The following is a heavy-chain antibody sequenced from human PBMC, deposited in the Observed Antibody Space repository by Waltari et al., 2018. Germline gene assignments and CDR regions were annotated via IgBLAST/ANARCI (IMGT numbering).Heavy chain of an antibody. CDR1: GFTLNTFV. CDR2: LPYHGHNR. Sequence: QVQLVESGGGVVQPGGSLRRSCVASGFTLNTFVIHWVRKAPGKGLEWVAYLPYHGHNRYYADSVKGRFTISRDNSMTTVFLQMNSLRAEDTAIYYCAKDLAFYYDRSRLYEYYFDYWGQGTLVTVSS. J-gene: IGHJ4*02. D-gene: IGHD3-22*01. V-gene: IGHV3-30*02. CDR3: AKDLAFYYDRSRLYEYYFDY.